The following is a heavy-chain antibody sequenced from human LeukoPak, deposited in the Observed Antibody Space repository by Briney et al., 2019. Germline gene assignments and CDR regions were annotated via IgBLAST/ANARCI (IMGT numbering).Heavy chain of an antibody. CDR2: INPNSGGT. J-gene: IGHJ4*02. V-gene: IGHV1-2*02. Sequence: ASVKASCKASGYTFTGYYMHWVRQAPGQGLEWMGWINPNSGGTNYAQKFQGRVTMTRDTSISTAYMELSRLRSDDTAVYYCARAFYYDFWSGYFPYWGQGTLVTVSS. CDR3: ARAFYYDFWSGYFPY. D-gene: IGHD3-3*01. CDR1: GYTFTGYY.